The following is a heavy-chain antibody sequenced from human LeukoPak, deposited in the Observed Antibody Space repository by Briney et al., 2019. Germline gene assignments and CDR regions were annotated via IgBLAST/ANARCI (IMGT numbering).Heavy chain of an antibody. CDR2: ISDSGSSS. CDR1: GFTFSSFV. V-gene: IGHV3-23*01. J-gene: IGHJ4*02. Sequence: PGGSLRLSCAASGFTFSSFVMSWVRQAPGMGLEWVSTISDSGSSSFYADSVKGRFTISRDNSKNTVYLQMNSLRAEDTALYYCARVMTTVTTWDYWGQGTLVTVSS. D-gene: IGHD4-17*01. CDR3: ARVMTTVTTWDY.